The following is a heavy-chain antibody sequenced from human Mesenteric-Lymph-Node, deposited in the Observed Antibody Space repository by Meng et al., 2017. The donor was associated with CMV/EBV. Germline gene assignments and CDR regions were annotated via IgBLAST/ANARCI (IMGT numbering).Heavy chain of an antibody. J-gene: IGHJ5*02. V-gene: IGHV4-34*01. D-gene: IGHD2-2*01. CDR2: IHHSERT. CDR1: GGSFSGYY. Sequence: SETLSLTCTIYGGSFSGYYWSWIRRPPGRGLEWIGGIHHSERTDYNPSLKSRVTISLHTSKNQFSLKLSSVTAADTAVYYCARRTRGYCSSTSCYNWFDPWGQGTLVTVSS. CDR3: ARRTRGYCSSTSCYNWFDP.